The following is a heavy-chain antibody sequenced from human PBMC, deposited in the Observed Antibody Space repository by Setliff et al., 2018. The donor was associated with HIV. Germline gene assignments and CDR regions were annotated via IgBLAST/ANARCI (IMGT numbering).Heavy chain of an antibody. CDR2: IFYTGST. Sequence: PSETLSLTCTVSAGSISGSLYYWGWIRQPPGKGLEWIGSIFYTGSTYYSPSLKSRVTVSVDTSKNQFSLKLSSVTAADTAIYYCARPRGEYRSYDAFDIWGQGTVVTVS. CDR3: ARPRGEYRSYDAFDI. J-gene: IGHJ3*02. CDR1: AGSISGSLYY. V-gene: IGHV4-39*01. D-gene: IGHD5-18*01.